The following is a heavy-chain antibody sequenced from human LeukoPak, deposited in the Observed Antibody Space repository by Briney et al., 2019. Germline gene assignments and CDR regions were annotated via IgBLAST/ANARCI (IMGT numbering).Heavy chain of an antibody. Sequence: SETLSLTCTVSGGSISSGSYYWSWIRQPAGKGLEWIGRIYTSGSTNYNPSLKSRVTISVDTSKNQFSLKLSSVTAADTAVYYCARGGRAFDVWGQGTLISVSP. CDR2: IYTSGST. CDR1: GGSISSGSYY. CDR3: ARGGRAFDV. J-gene: IGHJ3*01. V-gene: IGHV4-61*02.